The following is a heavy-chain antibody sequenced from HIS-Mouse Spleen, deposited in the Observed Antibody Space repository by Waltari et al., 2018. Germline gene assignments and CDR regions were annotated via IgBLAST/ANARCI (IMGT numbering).Heavy chain of an antibody. V-gene: IGHV4-39*07. J-gene: IGHJ2*01. D-gene: IGHD6-13*01. CDR1: GGSISSSSYY. CDR2: IYYSGST. Sequence: QLQLQESGPGLVKPSETLSLTCTVSGGSISSSSYYWGWIRQPQGKGLEWIGSIYYSGSTYYNPSLKGRVTRSVETSKNQFSLKLSSVTAADTAVYYCAREIPYSSSWYDWYFDLWGRGTLVTVSS. CDR3: AREIPYSSSWYDWYFDL.